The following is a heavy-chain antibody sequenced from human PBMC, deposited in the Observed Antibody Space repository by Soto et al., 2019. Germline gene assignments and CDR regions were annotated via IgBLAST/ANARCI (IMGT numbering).Heavy chain of an antibody. D-gene: IGHD3-10*01. J-gene: IGHJ4*02. V-gene: IGHV1-69*06. Sequence: QVRLVQSGAEVKKPGSSVKVSCKASGGTFSSSALNWVRQAPGQGLEWMGGIIPMLGTANYAQKFQGRVTSTADKSTKTAYMELSSLRSEDTAVYYCTRGVPSNAYLDYWGQGTLVTVSS. CDR3: TRGVPSNAYLDY. CDR1: GGTFSSSA. CDR2: IIPMLGTA.